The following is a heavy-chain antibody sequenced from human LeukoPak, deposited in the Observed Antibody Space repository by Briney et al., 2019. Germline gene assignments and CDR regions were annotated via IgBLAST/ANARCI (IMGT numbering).Heavy chain of an antibody. CDR3: ARANALYCSSTSCLLDY. J-gene: IGHJ4*02. V-gene: IGHV1-2*04. CDR1: GYTFTVYY. Sequence: ASVKVSCKASGYTFTVYYMHWVRQAPGQGLEWMGWIDPNGGGTYSAQKFQGWVTMTRDTSLSTAYMELSRLTSDGTAVYYCARANALYCSSTSCLLDYWGQGTLVTVSS. D-gene: IGHD2-2*01. CDR2: IDPNGGGT.